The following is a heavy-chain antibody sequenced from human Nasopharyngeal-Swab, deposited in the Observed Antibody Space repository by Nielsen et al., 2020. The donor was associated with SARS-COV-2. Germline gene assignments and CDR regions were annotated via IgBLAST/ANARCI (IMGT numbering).Heavy chain of an antibody. CDR2: INAGNGNT. Sequence: ASVKVSCKASGYTFTSYAMHWVRQAPGQRLDWMGWINAGNGNTKYSQKFQGRVTITRDTSASTAYMELSSLRSEDTAVYYCARDSSGWRYWFDPWGQGTLVTVSS. V-gene: IGHV1-3*01. D-gene: IGHD6-19*01. CDR3: ARDSSGWRYWFDP. CDR1: GYTFTSYA. J-gene: IGHJ5*02.